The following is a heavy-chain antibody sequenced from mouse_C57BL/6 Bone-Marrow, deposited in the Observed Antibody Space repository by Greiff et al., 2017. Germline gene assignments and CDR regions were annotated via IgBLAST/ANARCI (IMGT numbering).Heavy chain of an antibody. CDR3: ARGNLAWLAY. J-gene: IGHJ3*01. V-gene: IGHV1-55*01. CDR2: IYPGSGST. Sequence: QVQLQQPGAELVKPGASVKMSCKASGYTFTSYWITWVKPRPGQGLEWIGDIYPGSGSTNYNEKFKSKATLTVDTSSSPAYMQLSSLTSEDSAVYYSARGNLAWLAYWGQGTLVTVSA. CDR1: GYTFTSYW.